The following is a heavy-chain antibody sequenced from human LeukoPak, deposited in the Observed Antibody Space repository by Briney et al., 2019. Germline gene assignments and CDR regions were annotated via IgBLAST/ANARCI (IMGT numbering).Heavy chain of an antibody. D-gene: IGHD2-2*01. J-gene: IGHJ5*02. CDR1: GYTFTSYY. V-gene: IGHV1-46*01. CDR3: ARDGVVVRPGNNWFDP. Sequence: GASVKVSCKASGYTFTSYYMHWVRQAPGQGLEWMGIINPSGGSTSYAQKFQGRVTMTRDMSTSTVHMELSSLRSEDTAVYYCARDGVVVRPGNNWFDPWGQGTLVTVSS. CDR2: INPSGGST.